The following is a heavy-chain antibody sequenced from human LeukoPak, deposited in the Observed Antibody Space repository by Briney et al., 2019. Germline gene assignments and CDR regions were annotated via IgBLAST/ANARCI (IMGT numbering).Heavy chain of an antibody. V-gene: IGHV3-23*01. J-gene: IGHJ6*03. Sequence: GGSLRLSCAVSGFAFGSEAMSWVRQSPARGLEWVASISPGGGTTYYADYVKGRFTISRDNSKDTLFLQMNTLTTEDTALYYCAKDWGGSRYYIDVWGRGTLVTVSS. CDR2: ISPGGGTT. CDR1: GFAFGSEA. CDR3: AKDWGGSRYYIDV. D-gene: IGHD5-18*01.